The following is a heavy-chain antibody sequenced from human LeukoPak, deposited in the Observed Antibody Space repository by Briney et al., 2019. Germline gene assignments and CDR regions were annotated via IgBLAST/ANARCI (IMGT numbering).Heavy chain of an antibody. CDR1: GGSISSGDYY. Sequence: SETLSLTCTVSGGSISSGDYYWSWIRQPPGKGLEWIGHIYYSGSTYYNPSLKSRDSISVDTSKNQFSLKLSSVTAADTAAYYCARLILYHWYFDLWGRGTLVTVSS. J-gene: IGHJ2*01. V-gene: IGHV4-30-4*01. D-gene: IGHD2-8*01. CDR2: IYYSGST. CDR3: ARLILYHWYFDL.